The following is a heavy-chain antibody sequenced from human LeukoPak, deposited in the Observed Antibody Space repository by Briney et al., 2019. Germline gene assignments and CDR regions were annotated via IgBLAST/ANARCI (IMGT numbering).Heavy chain of an antibody. CDR1: GYIFTSYG. Sequence: ASVKVSCKASGYIFTSYGISWVRQAPGQGLEWMGWISVYNGNTSYPQRLQGRVTMTTDTSTTTAYMELRSLRSDDTAAYYCARDINGYYYDSHGYYPTDLWGQGTLVTVSS. CDR2: ISVYNGNT. CDR3: ARDINGYYYDSHGYYPTDL. J-gene: IGHJ5*02. V-gene: IGHV1-18*01. D-gene: IGHD3-22*01.